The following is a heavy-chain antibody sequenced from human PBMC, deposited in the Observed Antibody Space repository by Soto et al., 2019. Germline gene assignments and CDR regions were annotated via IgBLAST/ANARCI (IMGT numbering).Heavy chain of an antibody. CDR2: IYTDDST. CDR3: ARAKPPSYSSGWYGFDY. D-gene: IGHD6-19*01. CDR1: GFSVNYNY. J-gene: IGHJ4*02. Sequence: GGSLRLSCAVSGFSVNYNYMSWVRQATGKGLEWVSVIYTDDSTYYADSVKDRFTISRDNSKNTLYLQMNSLRAEDTAIYYCARAKPPSYSSGWYGFDYWGQGTLVTVSS. V-gene: IGHV3-66*01.